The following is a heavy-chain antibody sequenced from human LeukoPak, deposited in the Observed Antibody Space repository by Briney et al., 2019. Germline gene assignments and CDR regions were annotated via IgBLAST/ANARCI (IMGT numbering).Heavy chain of an antibody. Sequence: KTSETLSLTLSVYGGSVVGSYWGWIRQSPGRGLDWIGDINHSGTTNYNPSLKSRLSISVDTSKNQFSLRLTSVTVADRAIYCCAGLQGLNYYYMDVWGEGTTVTVSS. CDR3: AGLQGLNYYYMDV. CDR1: GGSVVGSY. CDR2: INHSGTT. J-gene: IGHJ6*03. V-gene: IGHV4-34*01.